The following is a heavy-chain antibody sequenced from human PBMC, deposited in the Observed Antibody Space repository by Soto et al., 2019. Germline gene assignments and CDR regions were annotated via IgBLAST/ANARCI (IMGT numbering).Heavy chain of an antibody. CDR2: IYYSGST. V-gene: IGHV4-31*03. J-gene: IGHJ4*02. CDR1: GGSISSGGYY. Sequence: SSETLSLTCTVSGGSISSGGYYWSWIRQHPGKGLEWIGYIYYSGSTYYNPSLKSRVAISVDTSKNQFSLKLSSVTAADMAVYYCARAFYYDRSGPFDYWCLGTLVTVSS. CDR3: ARAFYYDRSGPFDY. D-gene: IGHD3-22*01.